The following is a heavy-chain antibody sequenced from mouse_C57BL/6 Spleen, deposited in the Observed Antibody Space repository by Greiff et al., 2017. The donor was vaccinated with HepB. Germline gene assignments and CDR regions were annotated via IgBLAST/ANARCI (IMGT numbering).Heavy chain of an antibody. CDR3: ARRVDSSGYGYAMDY. V-gene: IGHV1-50*01. Sequence: VQLQQPGAELVKPGASVKLSCKASGYTFTSYWMQWVKQRPGQGLEWIGEIDPSDSYTNYNQKFKGKATLTVDTSSSTAYMQLSSLTSEDSAVYYCARRVDSSGYGYAMDYWGQGTSVTVSS. D-gene: IGHD3-2*02. CDR2: IDPSDSYT. CDR1: GYTFTSYW. J-gene: IGHJ4*01.